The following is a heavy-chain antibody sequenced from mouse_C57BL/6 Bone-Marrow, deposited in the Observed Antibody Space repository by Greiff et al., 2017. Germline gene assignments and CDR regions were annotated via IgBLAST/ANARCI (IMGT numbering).Heavy chain of an antibody. Sequence: VQLQQSGAELVKPGASVKLSCTASGFNIKDYYMHWVKQRTEQGLEWIGRIDPEDGDTKYAPKFQGKATITADTASNTAYLQLSSLTSEDTAVYYCARRDYYGSSYDYAMDYWGQGTSVTVSS. CDR2: IDPEDGDT. J-gene: IGHJ4*01. D-gene: IGHD1-1*01. V-gene: IGHV14-2*01. CDR1: GFNIKDYY. CDR3: ARRDYYGSSYDYAMDY.